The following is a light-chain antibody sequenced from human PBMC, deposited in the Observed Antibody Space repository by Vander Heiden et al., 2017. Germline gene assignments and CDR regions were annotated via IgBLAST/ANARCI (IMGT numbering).Light chain of an antibody. CDR3: MQALQTPYT. CDR1: QSLLHSHGYNY. V-gene: IGKV2-28*01. J-gene: IGKJ2*01. CDR2: LGS. Sequence: DIVLTESPLPLLVIPGEPASIPCRSSQSLLHSHGYNYWDWYLQKPGQSPQLLIYLGSNRASGVPDRVSGSGSGTDFTLKISRVEAEDVGLYYCMQALQTPYTFGQGTKLEIK.